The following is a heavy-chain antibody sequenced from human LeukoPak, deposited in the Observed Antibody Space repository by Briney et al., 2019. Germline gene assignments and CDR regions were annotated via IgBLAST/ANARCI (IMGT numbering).Heavy chain of an antibody. D-gene: IGHD4-17*01. CDR3: ARAGGSTVSHSDY. CDR2: ISSSTSYI. V-gene: IGHV3-21*01. J-gene: IGHJ4*02. Sequence: PGGSLRLSCAASGFTFSSYSMNWVRQAPGKGLEWVSSISSSTSYIYYADSVKGRFTISKDNAKNSLYLQMNSLRAEDTAVYYCARAGGSTVSHSDYWGQGTLVTVSS. CDR1: GFTFSSYS.